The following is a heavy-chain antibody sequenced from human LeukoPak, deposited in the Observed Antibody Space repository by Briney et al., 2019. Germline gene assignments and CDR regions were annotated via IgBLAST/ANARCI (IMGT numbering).Heavy chain of an antibody. Sequence: PGGSLRLSCAASGFTFSSYSMNWVRQAPGKGLEWVSYISSSSSTIYYADSVKGRFTISRDNAKNSLYLQMNSLRAEDAAVYYGARDKESSWLPKAMDVWAKGPRSPSP. CDR1: GFTFSSYS. CDR3: ARDKESSWLPKAMDV. D-gene: IGHD2-15*01. CDR2: ISSSSSTI. V-gene: IGHV3-48*01. J-gene: IGHJ6*02.